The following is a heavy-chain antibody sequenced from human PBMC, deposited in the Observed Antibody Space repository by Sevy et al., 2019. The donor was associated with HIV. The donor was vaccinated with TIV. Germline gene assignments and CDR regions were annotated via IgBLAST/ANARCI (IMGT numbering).Heavy chain of an antibody. CDR2: IDHSGRT. D-gene: IGHD3-22*01. CDR1: GGSFRSYS. CDR3: ARGVSRSPVIVVLDFKYFYMDV. J-gene: IGHJ6*03. Sequence: SETLSLTCAVSGGSFRSYSWNWIRQPPGKGLEWIGEIDHSGRTNYNPSLKSRVTISLDMSKHHFSLRLSSVTAADTAVYYCARGVSRSPVIVVLDFKYFYMDVWAKGTTVTVSS. V-gene: IGHV4-34*01.